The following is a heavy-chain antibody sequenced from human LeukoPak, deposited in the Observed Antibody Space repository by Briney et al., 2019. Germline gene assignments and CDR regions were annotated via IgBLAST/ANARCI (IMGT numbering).Heavy chain of an antibody. V-gene: IGHV4-34*01. D-gene: IGHD3-16*01. Sequence: PSETLSLTCAVYGGSFSGYYWSWIRQPPGKGLEWLGEINHSGSTNYNTSLKSRVTISVDTSKNQLSLKLSSVTAADTAVYYCARVVDPGGYYYFYYMDVWGKGTTVTVSS. CDR3: ARVVDPGGYYYFYYMDV. CDR2: INHSGST. J-gene: IGHJ6*03. CDR1: GGSFSGYY.